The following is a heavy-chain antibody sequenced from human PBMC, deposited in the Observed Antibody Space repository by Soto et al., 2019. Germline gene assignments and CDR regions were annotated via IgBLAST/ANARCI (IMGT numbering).Heavy chain of an antibody. D-gene: IGHD4-17*01. V-gene: IGHV1-58*01. CDR1: GFTFTRSA. CDR3: GEDPPLYGHPSDYHGRYV. J-gene: IGHJ6*02. Sequence: SVKVSCKASGFTFTRSAVQWVRQARGQRLEWIGWIVVGSGNTNYAQKFQERVTITRDMSTSTAYMELSSLRSEDTAVYYCGEDPPLYGHPSDYHGRYVWGQGPTVTAS. CDR2: IVVGSGNT.